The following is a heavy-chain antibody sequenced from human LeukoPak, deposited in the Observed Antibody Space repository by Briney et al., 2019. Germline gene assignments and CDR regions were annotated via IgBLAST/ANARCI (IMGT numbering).Heavy chain of an antibody. J-gene: IGHJ5*02. CDR3: ARTAQFGEGSFDP. V-gene: IGHV4-30-2*01. CDR2: IYDGGST. Sequence: SETLSLTCTVSGGSISSGGYYWSWIRQPPGKGLEWIGFIYDGGSTSYNSSLKSRVAISVDTSKNQFSLKLSSVTAADTAVYYCARTAQFGEGSFDPWGQGTLVTVSS. CDR1: GGSISSGGYY. D-gene: IGHD3-10*01.